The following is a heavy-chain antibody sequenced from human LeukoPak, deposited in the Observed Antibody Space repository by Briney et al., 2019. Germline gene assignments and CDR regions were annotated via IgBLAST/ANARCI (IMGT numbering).Heavy chain of an antibody. CDR2: LTASSGST. J-gene: IGHJ4*02. CDR1: GFPFSNYA. V-gene: IGHV3-23*01. CDR3: TRDFGYCSGGSCRYYFDY. D-gene: IGHD2-15*01. Sequence: GGSLRLSCAASGFPFSNYAMSWVRQAPGKGLEWVSALTASSGSTYSADSVKGRFTISRDNSKNTLYLQMDSLRAEDAAVYYCTRDFGYCSGGSCRYYFDYWGQGTLVTVSS.